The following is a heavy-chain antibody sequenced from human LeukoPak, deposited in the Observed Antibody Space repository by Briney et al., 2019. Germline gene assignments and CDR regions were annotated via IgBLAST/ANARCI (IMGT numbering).Heavy chain of an antibody. V-gene: IGHV1-2*02. J-gene: IGHJ4*02. D-gene: IGHD5-24*01. CDR3: AIPFGGYNFVAFDY. CDR1: GYTFTGYY. Sequence: ASVKVSCKASGYTFTGYYMHWVRQAPGQGLEWMGWINPNSGGTNYAQKFQGRVTMTRDTSISTAYMELSRLRSDDTAVYYCAIPFGGYNFVAFDYWGQGTLVTVSS. CDR2: INPNSGGT.